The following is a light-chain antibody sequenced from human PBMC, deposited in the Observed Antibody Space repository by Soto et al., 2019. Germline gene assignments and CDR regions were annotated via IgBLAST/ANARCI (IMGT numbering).Light chain of an antibody. J-gene: IGKJ4*01. CDR1: QDITNY. Sequence: IQMTQSPSSLSASVGDRVTITCRASQDITNYISWYHQKPGKAPKLLIYDASNLETGVPSRYSGGGSGTDFTFTISSLQPEDIGTYYCHQYDNLPLTCGGGTRVEI. CDR3: HQYDNLPLT. V-gene: IGKV1-33*01. CDR2: DAS.